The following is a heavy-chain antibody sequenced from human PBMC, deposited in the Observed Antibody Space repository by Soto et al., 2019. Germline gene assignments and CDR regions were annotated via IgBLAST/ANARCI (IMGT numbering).Heavy chain of an antibody. Sequence: SETLSLTCAVYGGSFSGYYWSWIRQPPGKGLEWIGEINHSGSTNYNPSLKSRVTISVDTSKNQFSLKLSSVTAADTAVYYCARLDLGGPFDYWGQGTLVTVSS. V-gene: IGHV4-34*01. CDR3: ARLDLGGPFDY. J-gene: IGHJ4*02. D-gene: IGHD3-16*01. CDR2: INHSGST. CDR1: GGSFSGYY.